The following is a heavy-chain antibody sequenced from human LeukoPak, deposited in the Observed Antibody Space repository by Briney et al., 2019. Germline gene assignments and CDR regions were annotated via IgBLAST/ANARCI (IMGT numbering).Heavy chain of an antibody. Sequence: PSETLSLTCAVCGGSFSGYYWSWIRQPPGKGLEWIGEINHSGSTNYNPSLKSRVTISVDTSKNQFSLKLSSVTAADTAVYYCARDRMATTNAFDIWGQGTMVTVSS. V-gene: IGHV4-34*01. D-gene: IGHD5-12*01. CDR3: ARDRMATTNAFDI. CDR2: INHSGST. CDR1: GGSFSGYY. J-gene: IGHJ3*02.